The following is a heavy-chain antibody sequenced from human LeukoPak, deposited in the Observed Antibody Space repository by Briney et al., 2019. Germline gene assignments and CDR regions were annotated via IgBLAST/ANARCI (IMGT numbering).Heavy chain of an antibody. V-gene: IGHV3-21*01. CDR3: ARQGWELDFDY. J-gene: IGHJ4*02. CDR1: GFTFSGYS. D-gene: IGHD1-26*01. CDR2: MSSSSTYI. Sequence: GGSLRLACAASGFTFSGYSMDWVRQAPGKGLEWVSSMSSSSTYIYYAASVKGRFTISRDNAKNSLYLQMNSLRVEDTAMYYCARQGWELDFDYWGQGTLVTVPS.